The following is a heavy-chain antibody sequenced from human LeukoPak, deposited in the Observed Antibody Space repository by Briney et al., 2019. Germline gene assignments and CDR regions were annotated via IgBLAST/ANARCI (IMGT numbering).Heavy chain of an antibody. Sequence: SENLSLNCTVSGGSINSFHWGRHPQPPGKGLEWGGNINYSGTTNYNPSLKSRVTISVDSSKNQFSLELTSVTAAETAVYYCARFDSSGPPRYFDYWGQGTLVTVSS. D-gene: IGHD6-19*01. CDR3: ARFDSSGPPRYFDY. V-gene: IGHV4-59*01. CDR1: GGSINSFH. CDR2: INYSGTT. J-gene: IGHJ4*02.